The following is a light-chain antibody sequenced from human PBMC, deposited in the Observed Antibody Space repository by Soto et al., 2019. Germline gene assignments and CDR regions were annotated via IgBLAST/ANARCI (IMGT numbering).Light chain of an antibody. J-gene: IGKJ2*03. CDR2: GAS. V-gene: IGKV3D-15*01. CDR3: QPYNSWPS. CDR1: ESVSRN. Sequence: EIVMTQSPATLSVSPGDRVTLSCRASESVSRNLAWYQWKPGHSPRLLIYGASSRAAGIPGRFSGSGSGTEFTLTISSLQPGDFVFFYCQPYNSWPSFGQGTKLEIK.